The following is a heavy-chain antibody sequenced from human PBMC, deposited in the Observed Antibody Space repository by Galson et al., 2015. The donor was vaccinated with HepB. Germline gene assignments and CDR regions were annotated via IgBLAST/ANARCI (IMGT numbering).Heavy chain of an antibody. D-gene: IGHD3-16*01. CDR1: GFTFSDLA. J-gene: IGHJ4*02. CDR3: ANNYGDYFWGSFYYFDH. V-gene: IGHV3-23*01. Sequence: SLRLSCAGSGFTFSDLAMTWVRQAPGKGLEWVSSISKSGDSTYYADSVKGRFTISRDNTKNTLYLQMNGLRAEDTALYYCANNYGDYFWGSFYYFDHWGQGTLVTVSS. CDR2: ISKSGDST.